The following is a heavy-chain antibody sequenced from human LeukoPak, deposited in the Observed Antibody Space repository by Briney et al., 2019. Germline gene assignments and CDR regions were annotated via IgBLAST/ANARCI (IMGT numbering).Heavy chain of an antibody. CDR1: GGSFSGYY. J-gene: IGHJ3*02. V-gene: IGHV4-34*01. CDR2: INHSGST. D-gene: IGHD5-24*01. CDR3: ARATRDGYNYRGDAFDI. Sequence: SETLSLTCAVYGGSFSGYYWSWIRQPPGKGLEWIGEINHSGSTNYNPSLKSRVTISVGTSKNQFSLKLSSVTAADTAVYYCARATRDGYNYRGDAFDIWGQGTIVTVSS.